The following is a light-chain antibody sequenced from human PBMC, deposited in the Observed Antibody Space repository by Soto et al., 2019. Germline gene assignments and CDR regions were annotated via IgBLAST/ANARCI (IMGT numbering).Light chain of an antibody. CDR1: QSVSSN. V-gene: IGKV3-15*01. J-gene: IGKJ1*01. CDR3: QQYNSYWT. Sequence: EIVMTQSPATLSVSPWERATVSCRASQSVSSNLAWYQQNPGQPPRLLIYGASTRATGIPARFSGSGSGTEFTLTISSLQSEDFAVYYCQQYNSYWTFGQGTKVDIK. CDR2: GAS.